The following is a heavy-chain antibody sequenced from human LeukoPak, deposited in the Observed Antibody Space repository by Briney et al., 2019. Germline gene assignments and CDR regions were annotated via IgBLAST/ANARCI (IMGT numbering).Heavy chain of an antibody. CDR3: ARGVPAAIPYYYYGMDV. J-gene: IGHJ6*02. V-gene: IGHV1-46*01. CDR2: INPSGGST. CDR1: GYTFTSYY. Sequence: GASVKVSCKASGYTFTSYYMHWVRQAPGQGLEWMGIINPSGGSTSYAQKFQGRVTTTRDTSTSTVYMELSSLRSEDTAVYYCARGVPAAIPYYYYGMDVWGQGTTVTVSS. D-gene: IGHD2-2*01.